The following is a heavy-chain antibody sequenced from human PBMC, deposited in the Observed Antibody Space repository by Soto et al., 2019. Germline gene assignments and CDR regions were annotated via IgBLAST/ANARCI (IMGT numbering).Heavy chain of an antibody. J-gene: IGHJ4*02. D-gene: IGHD3-9*01. CDR3: AKSSYYYDILTGYFDY. CDR2: ISGSGGST. V-gene: IGHV3-23*01. CDR1: GFTFRSYA. Sequence: GGSLRLSCAASGFTFRSYAMSWVRQAPGKGLEWVSAISGSGGSTYYADSVKGRFTISRDNSKNTLYLQMNSLRAEDTAVYYCAKSSYYYDILTGYFDYWGQGTLVTVSS.